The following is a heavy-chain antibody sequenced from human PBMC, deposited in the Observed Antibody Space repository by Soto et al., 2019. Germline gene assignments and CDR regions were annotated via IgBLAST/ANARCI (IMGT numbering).Heavy chain of an antibody. CDR2: ISWNSGSI. V-gene: IGHV3-9*01. CDR1: GFTFDDYA. CDR3: AKDKSHYGGNFVFDY. D-gene: IGHD4-17*01. J-gene: IGHJ4*02. Sequence: EVQLVESGGGLVQPGRSLRLSCAASGFTFDDYAMHWVRQAPGKGLEWVSGISWNSGSIGYVDSVKGRFTISRDNAKNSLYLQMNSLRAEDTALYYCAKDKSHYGGNFVFDYWGQGTLVTVSS.